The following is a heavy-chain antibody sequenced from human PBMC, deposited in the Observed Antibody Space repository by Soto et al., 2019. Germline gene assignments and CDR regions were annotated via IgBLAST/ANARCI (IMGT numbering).Heavy chain of an antibody. Sequence: VGYLRLYSATSGFLFSDHQLDWGRQAPGKGVEWVGRSRKRRNRYTTEYAASVKGRITYSRDDSKNSLYVQKNNIKTEDTAAYCCVRTVTCHTASYYGMDVWGQGTTVTVSS. D-gene: IGHD4-17*01. CDR1: GFLFSDHQ. J-gene: IGHJ6*02. V-gene: IGHV3-72*01. CDR3: VRTVTCHTASYYGMDV. CDR2: SRKRRNRYTT.